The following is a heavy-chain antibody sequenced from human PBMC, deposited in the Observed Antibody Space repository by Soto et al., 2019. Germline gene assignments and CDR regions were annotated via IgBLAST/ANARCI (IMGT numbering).Heavy chain of an antibody. J-gene: IGHJ4*02. CDR3: ARVGDGYTLTY. V-gene: IGHV3-48*03. CDR2: ISSSGSTK. Sequence: PGGSLRLSCAASGFTFSRYEMNWVRQAPGKGLEWVSCISSSGSTKYYADSAKGRFTISRDNAKNSLYLQMNSLRVEDTAVYYCARVGDGYTLTYWGKGTLVPV. CDR1: GFTFSRYE. D-gene: IGHD5-12*01.